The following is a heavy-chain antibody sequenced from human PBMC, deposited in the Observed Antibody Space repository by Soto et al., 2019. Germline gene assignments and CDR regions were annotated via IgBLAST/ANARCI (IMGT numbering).Heavy chain of an antibody. CDR2: IWYDGSNK. CDR3: ARAGGKYYDSSGYQDY. V-gene: IGHV3-33*01. D-gene: IGHD3-22*01. Sequence: GGSLRLSCAASGFTFSSYGMHWVRQAPGKGLEWVAVIWYDGSNKYYADSVKGRFTISRDNSKNTLYPQMNSLRAEDTAVYYCARAGGKYYDSSGYQDYWGQGTLVTVSS. J-gene: IGHJ4*02. CDR1: GFTFSSYG.